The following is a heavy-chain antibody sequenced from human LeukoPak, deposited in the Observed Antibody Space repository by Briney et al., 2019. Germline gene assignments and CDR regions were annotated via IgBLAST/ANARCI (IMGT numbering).Heavy chain of an antibody. Sequence: GASVKVSCKASGGTFSSYAISWVRQAPGQGLEWMGGIIPIFGTANYAQKFQGRVTITADESTSTAYMELSSLRSEDTAVYYCARDTVYYYDSSGIFDYWGQGTLVTVSS. J-gene: IGHJ4*02. CDR2: IIPIFGTA. CDR1: GGTFSSYA. V-gene: IGHV1-69*13. D-gene: IGHD3-22*01. CDR3: ARDTVYYYDSSGIFDY.